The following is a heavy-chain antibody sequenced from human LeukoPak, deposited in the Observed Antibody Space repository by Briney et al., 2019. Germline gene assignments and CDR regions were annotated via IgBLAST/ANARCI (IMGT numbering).Heavy chain of an antibody. V-gene: IGHV4-30-4*08. CDR2: IYYSGST. D-gene: IGHD4-23*01. Sequence: PSQTLSLTCTVSGGSISSGDYYWSWIRQPPGKGLEWIGYIYYSGSTYYNPSLKSRVTISVDTSKNQFSLKLSSVTAADTAVYYCARVSVELGNWFDPWGQGTLVTVSS. CDR3: ARVSVELGNWFDP. J-gene: IGHJ5*02. CDR1: GGSISSGDYY.